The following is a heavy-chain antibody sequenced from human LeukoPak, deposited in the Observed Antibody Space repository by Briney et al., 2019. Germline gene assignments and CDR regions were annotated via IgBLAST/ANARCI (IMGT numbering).Heavy chain of an antibody. Sequence: GGSLRLSCAASRFTFSNYAMTWVRQAPGKGLEWVGRIKSKTDGGTTDYAAPVKGRFTISRDDSKNTLYLQMNSLKTEDTAVYYCTTSFDFWAPSFDYWGQGTLVTVSS. V-gene: IGHV3-15*01. CDR1: RFTFSNYA. CDR3: TTSFDFWAPSFDY. J-gene: IGHJ4*02. CDR2: IKSKTDGGTT. D-gene: IGHD3-3*01.